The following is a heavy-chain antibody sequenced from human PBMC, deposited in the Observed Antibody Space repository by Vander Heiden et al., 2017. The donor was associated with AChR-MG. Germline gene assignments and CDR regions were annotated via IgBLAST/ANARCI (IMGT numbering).Heavy chain of an antibody. Sequence: EVQLVESGGDWVQLGRSLRLSCTAPGFTIGDYAISWVRQASGKGLEWVCFVRSRSTKYAASVKGGFTISRDDSKSVAYLQLNSLTSEDTAVYYCTRGNTGVGAKYYFDYWGQGTLVTVSS. D-gene: IGHD1-26*01. V-gene: IGHV3-49*04. CDR3: TRGNTGVGAKYYFDY. CDR2: VRSRST. CDR1: GFTIGDYA. J-gene: IGHJ4*02.